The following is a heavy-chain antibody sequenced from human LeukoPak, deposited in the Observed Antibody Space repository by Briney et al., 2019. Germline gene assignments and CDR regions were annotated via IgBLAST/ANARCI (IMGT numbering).Heavy chain of an antibody. CDR1: GYPFARYW. CDR3: ATTPSYSTSSFDS. D-gene: IGHD6-6*01. CDR2: IYPGDSET. V-gene: IGHV5-51*01. J-gene: IGHJ4*02. Sequence: GESLQISCKGSGYPFARYWIGWVRQMSGKGLEWMGIIYPGDSETRYSPSFQGQVTISADKSISPAYLQWSSLKASDTAMYYCATTPSYSTSSFDSWGQGTLVTVSS.